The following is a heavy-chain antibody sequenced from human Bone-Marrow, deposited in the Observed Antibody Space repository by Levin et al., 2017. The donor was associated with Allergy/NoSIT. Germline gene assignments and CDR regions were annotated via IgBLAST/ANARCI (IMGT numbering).Heavy chain of an antibody. D-gene: IGHD6-19*01. CDR1: GGTSSSYD. Sequence: PAASVKVSCKASGGTSSSYDINWVRQAPGQGLEWMGGIIPIFSTVNYAPKFRGRLTITADEATRTAYMELSSLTSEDTAVYYCARDGIVVATIDGFDIWGQGTMVTVSS. CDR2: IIPIFSTV. J-gene: IGHJ3*02. V-gene: IGHV1-69*13. CDR3: ARDGIVVATIDGFDI.